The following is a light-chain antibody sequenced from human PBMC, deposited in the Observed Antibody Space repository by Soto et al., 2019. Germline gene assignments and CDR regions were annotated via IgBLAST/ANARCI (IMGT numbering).Light chain of an antibody. Sequence: QSALTQPASVSGSPGQSITISCTGTSIDIAPYNYVSWYQQHPGKAPKLIIYEVSYRPSGISNRFSGSKSGNTASLTISGLQAEDEADYYCSSYTSSTNYVFGTGTKVTVL. CDR2: EVS. V-gene: IGLV2-14*01. CDR3: SSYTSSTNYV. CDR1: SIDIAPYNY. J-gene: IGLJ1*01.